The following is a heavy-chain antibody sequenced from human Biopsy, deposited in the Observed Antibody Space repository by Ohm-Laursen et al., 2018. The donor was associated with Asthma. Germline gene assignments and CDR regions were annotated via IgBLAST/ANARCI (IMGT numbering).Heavy chain of an antibody. D-gene: IGHD7-27*01. CDR2: IHHSGTS. J-gene: IGHJ4*02. V-gene: IGHV4-31*03. Sequence: TLSLTCTVSGDSITSGGCCWNWIRQHPGKGLEWIGYIHHSGTSYFNPSLKSRVSFSRDTSKNQFSLKLTSVTAADTAVFYCARHWNWGSFFDYGGQGMLVTVSS. CDR1: GDSITSGGCC. CDR3: ARHWNWGSFFDY.